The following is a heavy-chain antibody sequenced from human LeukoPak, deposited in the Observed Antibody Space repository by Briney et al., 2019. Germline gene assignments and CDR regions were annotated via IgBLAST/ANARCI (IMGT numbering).Heavy chain of an antibody. CDR3: ARTSKQWLGYYFDY. J-gene: IGHJ4*02. Sequence: PSETLSHTCTVSGGSISSYYWSWIRQPPGKGLEWIGYIYTSGSTNYNPSLKSRVTISVDTSKNQFSLKLSSVTAADTAVYYCARTSKQWLGYYFDYWGQGTLVTVSS. CDR2: IYTSGST. CDR1: GGSISSYY. V-gene: IGHV4-4*09. D-gene: IGHD6-19*01.